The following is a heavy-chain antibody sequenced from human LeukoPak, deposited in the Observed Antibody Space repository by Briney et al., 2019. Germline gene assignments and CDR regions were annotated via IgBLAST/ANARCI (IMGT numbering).Heavy chain of an antibody. CDR2: ISSSGSTI. J-gene: IGHJ3*02. CDR1: GFTFSSYE. V-gene: IGHV3-48*03. Sequence: PGGSLRLSCAASGFTFSSYEMNWVRQAPGKGLEWVSYISSSGSTIYYADSVKGRFTISRDNAKNSLYLQMNSLRAEDTAVYYCAREKLETDAFDIWGQGTMVTVSS. D-gene: IGHD3-10*01. CDR3: AREKLETDAFDI.